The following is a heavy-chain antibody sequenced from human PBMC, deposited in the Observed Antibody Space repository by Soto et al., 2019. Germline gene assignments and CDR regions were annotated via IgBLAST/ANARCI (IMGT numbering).Heavy chain of an antibody. CDR2: IYYSGST. J-gene: IGHJ4*02. D-gene: IGHD3-16*01. CDR3: ASHYDYIWGSYMAH. Sequence: SETLSLTCTVSGVSVSSGSYYWSWIRQPPGKGLEWIGYIYYSGSTNYNPSLKSRVTISVDTSKNQFSLKLSSVTAADTAVYYCASHYDYIWGSYMAHWGQGTLVTVSS. CDR1: GVSVSSGSYY. V-gene: IGHV4-61*01.